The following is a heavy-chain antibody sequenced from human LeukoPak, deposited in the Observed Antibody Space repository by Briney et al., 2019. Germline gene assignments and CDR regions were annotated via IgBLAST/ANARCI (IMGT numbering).Heavy chain of an antibody. CDR1: GFTFSSYA. CDR2: ISGSGGST. CDR3: AKDLDSRYDYGYYYGMDV. J-gene: IGHJ6*02. V-gene: IGHV3-23*01. D-gene: IGHD5-12*01. Sequence: GGSLRLSCAASGFTFSSYAMSWVRQAPGKGLEWVSAISGSGGSTYYADSVKGRFTISRDNSKNTLYLQMNSLRAEDTAVYYCAKDLDSRYDYGYYYGMDVWGQGTTVTVS.